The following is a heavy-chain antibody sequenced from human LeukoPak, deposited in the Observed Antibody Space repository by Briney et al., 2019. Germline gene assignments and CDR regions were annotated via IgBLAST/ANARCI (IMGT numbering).Heavy chain of an antibody. Sequence: PGRSLRLSCAASGFTFSSYGMHWVRQAPGKGLEWVAVISYDGSTEEYVDSVKGRFTISRDNSKNTLYLQMNSLGSEDTAVYYCAKIPGYPSDYWGQGTLVTVSS. V-gene: IGHV3-30*18. CDR1: GFTFSSYG. CDR3: AKIPGYPSDY. D-gene: IGHD1-1*01. CDR2: ISYDGSTE. J-gene: IGHJ4*02.